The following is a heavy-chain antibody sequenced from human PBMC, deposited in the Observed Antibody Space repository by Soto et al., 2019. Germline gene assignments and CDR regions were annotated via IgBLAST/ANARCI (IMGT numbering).Heavy chain of an antibody. CDR2: ISGSGGST. CDR3: AKSPVYYGSGSYYKG. J-gene: IGHJ4*02. Sequence: GSLRLSCAASGFTFSSYAMSWVRQAPGKGLEWVSAISGSGGSTYYADSVKGRFTISRDNSKNTLYLQMNSLRAEDTAVYYCAKSPVYYGSGSYYKGWGQGTLVTVSS. V-gene: IGHV3-23*01. D-gene: IGHD3-10*01. CDR1: GFTFSSYA.